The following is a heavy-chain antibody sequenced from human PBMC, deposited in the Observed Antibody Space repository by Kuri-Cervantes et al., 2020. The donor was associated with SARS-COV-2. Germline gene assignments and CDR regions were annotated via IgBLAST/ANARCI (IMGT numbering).Heavy chain of an antibody. CDR1: GGSISSSSYY. J-gene: IGHJ4*02. CDR2: IYYSGST. Sequence: SETLSLTCTVSGGSISSSSYYWGWIRQPPGKGLEWIGSIYYSGSTYHNPSLKSRVTISVDTSKNQFSLKLSSVTAADTAVYYCASDHIAVAGTGDYWGQGTLVTVSS. D-gene: IGHD6-19*01. V-gene: IGHV4-39*01. CDR3: ASDHIAVAGTGDY.